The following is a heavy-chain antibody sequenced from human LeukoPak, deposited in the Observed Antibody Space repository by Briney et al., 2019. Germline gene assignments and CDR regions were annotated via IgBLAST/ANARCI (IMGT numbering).Heavy chain of an antibody. V-gene: IGHV1-8*01. CDR3: ARERGADLDYYDSSGFNEPPGY. CDR2: MNPNSGNT. Sequence: GASVKVSCKASGYTFTSYDINWVRQATGQGLEWMGWMNPNSGNTGYAQKFQGRVTMTRNTSISTAYMELSSLRSEDTAVYYCARERGADLDYYDSSGFNEPPGYWGQGTLVTVSS. J-gene: IGHJ4*02. D-gene: IGHD3-22*01. CDR1: GYTFTSYD.